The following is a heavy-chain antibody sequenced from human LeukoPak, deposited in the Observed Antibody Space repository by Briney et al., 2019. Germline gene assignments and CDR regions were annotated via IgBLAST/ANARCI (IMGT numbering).Heavy chain of an antibody. CDR1: GFTFDDYA. J-gene: IGHJ4*02. CDR2: ISWNSGNI. V-gene: IGHV3-9*01. D-gene: IGHD5-18*01. Sequence: PGWSLTLSCAASGFTFDDYALHWVRQAPGKGLEWVSGISWNSGNIDYADSVKGRFTISRDNSKNTLYLQMNSLRAEDTAVYYCAKRPNYGYRYFDYWGQGTLVTVSS. CDR3: AKRPNYGYRYFDY.